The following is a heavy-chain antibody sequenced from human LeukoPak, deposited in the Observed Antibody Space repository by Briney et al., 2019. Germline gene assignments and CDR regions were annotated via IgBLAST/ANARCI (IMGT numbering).Heavy chain of an antibody. V-gene: IGHV3-23*01. J-gene: IGHJ4*02. CDR2: ISGSGGST. D-gene: IGHD3-10*01. CDR1: GFTFSSYG. Sequence: GGSLRLSCAASGFTFSSYGMSWVRQAPGKGLEWVSAISGSGGSTYYADSVKGRFTISRDNSKNTLYLQTNSLRAEDTAVYYCAKGNYYGSGSYRYYFDYWGQGTLVTVSS. CDR3: AKGNYYGSGSYRYYFDY.